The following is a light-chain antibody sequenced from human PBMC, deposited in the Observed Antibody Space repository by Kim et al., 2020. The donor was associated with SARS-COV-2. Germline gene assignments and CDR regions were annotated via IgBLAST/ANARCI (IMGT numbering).Light chain of an antibody. CDR1: KLGDKY. Sequence: SVSPDQTASIPCSGDKLGDKYACWYQQKPGQSPVLVIYQNTKRPSGIPERFSGSNSGNTATLTISGTQAMDEADYYCQTWDSSTAVFGTGTKVTVL. CDR2: QNT. J-gene: IGLJ1*01. V-gene: IGLV3-1*01. CDR3: QTWDSSTAV.